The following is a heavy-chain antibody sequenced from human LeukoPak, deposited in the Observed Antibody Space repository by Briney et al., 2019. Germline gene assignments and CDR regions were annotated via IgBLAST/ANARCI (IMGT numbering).Heavy chain of an antibody. V-gene: IGHV4-39*01. J-gene: IGHJ3*02. CDR1: GGCSSSSRCY. CDR2: IYYSGNT. CDR3: ARLGGAFDI. Sequence: SETLSLTGTVSGGCSSSSRCYWGWMRQPPGKGLEWFGSIYYSGNTYYNPSLKIRVTISVDTSKNQFSLRLSSVIAADTAVYYCARLGGAFDIWGQATMVTVSS. D-gene: IGHD1-26*01.